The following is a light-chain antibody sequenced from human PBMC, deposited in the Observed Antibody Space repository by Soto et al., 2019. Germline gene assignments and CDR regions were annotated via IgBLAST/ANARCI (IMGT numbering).Light chain of an antibody. CDR2: GAS. CDR3: QQYNNWPRT. V-gene: IGKV3-15*01. CDR1: QIVTSD. J-gene: IGKJ1*01. Sequence: DIVLTQSPGTLSLSPGERVTLSCRASQIVTSDYLAWYHQEPGQAPRLLIYGASFRATGMPARFSGSGFGTEFTLTISSLQSEDFAVYYCQQYNNWPRTFGQGTKVDI.